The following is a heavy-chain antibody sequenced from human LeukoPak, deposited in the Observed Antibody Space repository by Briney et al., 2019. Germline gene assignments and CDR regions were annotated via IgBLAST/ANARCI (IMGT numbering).Heavy chain of an antibody. CDR3: ARAVYRSGGYYFDY. Sequence: GGSLRLSCAAPGFTFSSYAMQWVRQAPGKGLEWVAVISYDGSDKNYADSVKGRFTISRDNSMDTLYLQMNSLRAEDTAVYYCARAVYRSGGYYFDYWGQGILVTVSS. D-gene: IGHD6-19*01. CDR1: GFTFSSYA. J-gene: IGHJ4*02. V-gene: IGHV3-30*04. CDR2: ISYDGSDK.